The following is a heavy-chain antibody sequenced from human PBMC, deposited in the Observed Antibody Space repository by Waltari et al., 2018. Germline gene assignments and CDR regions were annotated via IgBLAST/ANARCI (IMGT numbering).Heavy chain of an antibody. V-gene: IGHV3-23*01. CDR1: GFTFSSYA. CDR2: ISGSGGST. Sequence: EVQLLESGGGLVKPGGSRGLSCDASGFTFSSYAMSWVRQALGTGREWVSGISGSGGSTYYADSVKGRFTISRDNSKNTLYLQMNSLRAEDTAVYYCAYEELSSVWGQGTLVTVSS. D-gene: IGHD1-7*01. CDR3: AYEELSSV. J-gene: IGHJ4*02.